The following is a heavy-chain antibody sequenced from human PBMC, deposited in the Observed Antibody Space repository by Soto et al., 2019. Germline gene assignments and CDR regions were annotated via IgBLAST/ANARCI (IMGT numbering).Heavy chain of an antibody. V-gene: IGHV4-34*12. CDR2: ILHSGST. D-gene: IGHD2-21*01. CDR1: GGSFSGYY. J-gene: IGHJ4*02. Sequence: AETLSLTCAVYGGSFSGYYWSWIRQPPGKGLEWIGEILHSGSTNYNPSLKSRVSISVDTSKNQFSLKLTSVTAADTALYYCARRGGGYFPYYFDYWGQGTLVTVSS. CDR3: ARRGGGYFPYYFDY.